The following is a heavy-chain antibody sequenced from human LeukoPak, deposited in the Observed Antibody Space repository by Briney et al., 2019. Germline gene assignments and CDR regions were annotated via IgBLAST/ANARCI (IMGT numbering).Heavy chain of an antibody. V-gene: IGHV4-59*08. J-gene: IGHJ6*02. CDR2: IYYSGSP. CDR1: GGSITGYY. Sequence: DPSETLSLTCTVSGGSITGYYWSWIRQPPGKGLEWIGYIYYSGSPNYSPSLKSRVTISVHTSKNKFSLKLSSVTAADTAVYYCARSIVVAGIVSDYYYYAMDVWGPGTTVTVSS. CDR3: ARSIVVAGIVSDYYYYAMDV. D-gene: IGHD6-19*01.